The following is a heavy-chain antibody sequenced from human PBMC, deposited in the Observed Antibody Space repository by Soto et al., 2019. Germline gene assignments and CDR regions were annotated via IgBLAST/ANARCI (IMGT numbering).Heavy chain of an antibody. D-gene: IGHD2-21*02. Sequence: GGSLRLSCAASGFTFSSYSMNWVRQAPGKGLEWVSSISSSSSYIYYADSVKGRFTISRDNAKNSLYLQMNSLRAEDTAVYYCARDSESCGGDCYSNYYYYGMDVWGQGTTVTVSS. CDR2: ISSSSSYI. CDR1: GFTFSSYS. V-gene: IGHV3-21*01. CDR3: ARDSESCGGDCYSNYYYYGMDV. J-gene: IGHJ6*02.